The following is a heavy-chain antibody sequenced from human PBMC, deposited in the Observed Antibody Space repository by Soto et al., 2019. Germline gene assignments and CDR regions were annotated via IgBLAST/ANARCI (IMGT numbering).Heavy chain of an antibody. CDR3: TRKRFGMDV. CDR1: GFTFSNSW. CDR2: IKEDGSEK. J-gene: IGHJ6*02. Sequence: LRLSCAASGFTFSNSWMSWVRQAPGKGLEWVANIKEDGSEKDYVDPVKGRFTITRDNAKNSLYLQMNNLRAEDTAVYFCTRKRFGMDVWGQGTTVTVSS. V-gene: IGHV3-7*03.